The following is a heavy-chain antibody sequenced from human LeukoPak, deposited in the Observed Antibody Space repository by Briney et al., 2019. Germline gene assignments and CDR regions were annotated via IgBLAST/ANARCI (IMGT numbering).Heavy chain of an antibody. CDR1: GGSFSGYY. J-gene: IGHJ4*02. D-gene: IGHD6-13*01. CDR3: ARVTGYVMEDYFDY. V-gene: IGHV4-34*01. CDR2: INHSGST. Sequence: SETLSLTCAVYGGSFSGYYWSWIRQPPGKGLEWIGEINHSGSTNYNPSLKSRVTISVDTSKNQFSLRLSSVTAADPAVYYCARVTGYVMEDYFDYWGQGTLVTVSS.